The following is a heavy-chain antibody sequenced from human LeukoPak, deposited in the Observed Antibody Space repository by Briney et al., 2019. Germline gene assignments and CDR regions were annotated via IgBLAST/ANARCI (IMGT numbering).Heavy chain of an antibody. CDR1: GFTFSSYA. J-gene: IGHJ3*02. D-gene: IGHD3-3*01. Sequence: PRGSLRLSCSASGFTFSSYAMHWVRQAPGKGLEYVSAISSNGGSTYYADSVKGRFTISRDNSKNALYLQMSSLRAEDTAVYYCVKMRTYDFWTYDAFDIWGQGTMVTVSS. CDR3: VKMRTYDFWTYDAFDI. V-gene: IGHV3-64D*09. CDR2: ISSNGGST.